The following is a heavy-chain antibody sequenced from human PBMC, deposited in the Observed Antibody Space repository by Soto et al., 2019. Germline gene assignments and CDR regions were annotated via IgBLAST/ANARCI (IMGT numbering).Heavy chain of an antibody. D-gene: IGHD2-2*02. CDR1: GYTFTSYA. J-gene: IGHJ5*02. Sequence: ASVKVSCKASGYTFTSYAMHWVRQAPGQRLEWMGWINAGNGNTKYSQRFQGRVTITRDTSASTAYMELSSLRSEDTAVYYCARGYRACSSTSCYTLGWFDPWGQGTLVTVYS. CDR2: INAGNGNT. V-gene: IGHV1-3*01. CDR3: ARGYRACSSTSCYTLGWFDP.